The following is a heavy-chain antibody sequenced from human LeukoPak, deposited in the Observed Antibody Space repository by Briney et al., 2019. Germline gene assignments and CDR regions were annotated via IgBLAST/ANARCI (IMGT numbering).Heavy chain of an antibody. D-gene: IGHD1-26*01. Sequence: KPSETLSLTCAVYGGSFNGYYWSWIRQPPGQGLVWIGEINHRGSNNYNPSLKSRITIPVKTPQEHFVLKIDPVTGGGTGCEYCARGRGSYGNWGQGTLVTVSS. J-gene: IGHJ4*02. CDR3: ARGRGSYGN. CDR2: INHRGSN. V-gene: IGHV4-34*01. CDR1: GGSFNGYY.